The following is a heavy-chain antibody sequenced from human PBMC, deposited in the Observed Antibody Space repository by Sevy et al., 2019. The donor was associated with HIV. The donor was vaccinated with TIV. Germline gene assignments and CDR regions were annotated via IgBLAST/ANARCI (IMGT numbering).Heavy chain of an antibody. Sequence: GGSLRLSCAASGFTFSDAWMTWVRQAPGRGLEWVGRIKSNSYGETTDYGSSVKGRFAISRDDSKNMLFLQMNTLKNEDSAVYYRATDRGYWGRDSQYYYVLDAWGQGTTVTVSS. CDR1: GFTFSDAW. CDR3: ATDRGYWGRDSQYYYVLDA. CDR2: IKSNSYGETT. D-gene: IGHD5-12*01. J-gene: IGHJ6*02. V-gene: IGHV3-15*01.